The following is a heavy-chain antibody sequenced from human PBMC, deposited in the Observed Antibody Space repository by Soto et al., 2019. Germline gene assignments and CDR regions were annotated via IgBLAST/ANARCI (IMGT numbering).Heavy chain of an antibody. CDR3: AKDIYGDYQRENWFDP. J-gene: IGHJ5*02. CDR2: ISWNSGSI. V-gene: IGHV3-9*01. CDR1: GFTFDDYA. D-gene: IGHD4-17*01. Sequence: EVQLVESGGGLVQPGRSLRLSCAASGFTFDDYAMHWVRQAPGKGLEWVSGISWNSGSIGYADSVKGRFTISRDNAKNSLYLQMNSLRAEDTALYYCAKDIYGDYQRENWFDPWGQGTLVTVSS.